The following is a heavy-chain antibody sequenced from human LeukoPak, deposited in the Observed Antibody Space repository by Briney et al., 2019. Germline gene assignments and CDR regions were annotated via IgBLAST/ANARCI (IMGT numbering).Heavy chain of an antibody. Sequence: PGGSLRLSCAASGFTFSSYEMNWVRQAPGRGLGWVSYISSCGSTIYYADSVKDRFTISRDNAKNSLYQQMNSLRPEDTAVYYCAGLGITMIGGVWGKGTTVTISS. CDR1: GFTFSSYE. CDR3: AGLGITMIGGV. CDR2: ISSCGSTI. V-gene: IGHV3-48*03. J-gene: IGHJ6*04. D-gene: IGHD3-10*02.